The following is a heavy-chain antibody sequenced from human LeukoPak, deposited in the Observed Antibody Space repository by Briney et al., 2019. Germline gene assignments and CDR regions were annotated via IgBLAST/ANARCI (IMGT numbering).Heavy chain of an antibody. Sequence: GGSLRLSCAASGFTFSSYSMNWVRQAPGKGLEWVSSISSSSSYIYYADSVKGRFTISRDNAKNSLYLQMNSLRAEDTAVYYCARVHSSSWFNYYYMDVWGKGTTVTVSS. V-gene: IGHV3-21*01. J-gene: IGHJ6*03. CDR1: GFTFSSYS. CDR2: ISSSSSYI. D-gene: IGHD6-13*01. CDR3: ARVHSSSWFNYYYMDV.